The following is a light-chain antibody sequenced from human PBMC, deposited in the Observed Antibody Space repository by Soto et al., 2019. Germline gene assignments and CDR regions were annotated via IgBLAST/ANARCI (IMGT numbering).Light chain of an antibody. CDR1: QSISSW. CDR2: DAS. J-gene: IGKJ2*01. CDR3: QQYKRPMYT. V-gene: IGKV1-5*01. Sequence: DIQMTQSPSTLSASVGDRVTITCRASQSISSWLAWYQQKPGKAPKLLIYDASSLESGVPSRFSGSGSGTEFTLTISSLQPDDFATYYCQQYKRPMYTFGQGPKVDIK.